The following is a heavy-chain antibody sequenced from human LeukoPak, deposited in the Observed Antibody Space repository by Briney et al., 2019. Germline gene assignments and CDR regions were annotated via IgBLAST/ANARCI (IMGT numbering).Heavy chain of an antibody. CDR1: GYTFTSNY. D-gene: IGHD5-24*01. CDR3: ARDNSERDEAWWFNP. Sequence: GASVKVSCKAFGYTFTSNYMHWVRQAPGQGPEWMGVISPSGGSTTYAQKFQGRVTLTRDMSTSTDYLELSSLRSEDTAVYYCARDNSERDEAWWFNPWGQGTLVTVSS. V-gene: IGHV1-46*01. CDR2: ISPSGGST. J-gene: IGHJ5*02.